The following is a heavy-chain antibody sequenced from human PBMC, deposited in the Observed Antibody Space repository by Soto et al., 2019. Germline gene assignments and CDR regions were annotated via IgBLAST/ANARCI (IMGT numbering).Heavy chain of an antibody. CDR3: AREGSSGWDHFDY. D-gene: IGHD6-19*01. CDR2: ISSSSSYI. Sequence: EVQLVESGGGLVKPGGSLRLSCAASGFTFSSYSMNWVRQAPGKGLEWVSSISSSSSYIYYADSVKGRFTISRDNAKNSLYLQMNSLRAEDTAVYYCAREGSSGWDHFDYWGQGTLVTVSS. CDR1: GFTFSSYS. V-gene: IGHV3-21*01. J-gene: IGHJ4*02.